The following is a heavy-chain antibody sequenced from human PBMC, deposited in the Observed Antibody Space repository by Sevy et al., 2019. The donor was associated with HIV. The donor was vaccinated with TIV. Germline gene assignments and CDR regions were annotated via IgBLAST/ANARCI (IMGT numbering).Heavy chain of an antibody. CDR3: VLSGSAWAENHY. J-gene: IGHJ4*02. Sequence: GGSLRLSCAASGFTFSSFWMSWVRQAPGKGLEWVANIKEDGNDKHYVDSVMGRFTVSRVNAKSSLSLEMNSLRGDDTAVYYCVLSGSAWAENHYWGQGTLVTGSS. V-gene: IGHV3-7*01. CDR2: IKEDGNDK. CDR1: GFTFSSFW. D-gene: IGHD6-19*01.